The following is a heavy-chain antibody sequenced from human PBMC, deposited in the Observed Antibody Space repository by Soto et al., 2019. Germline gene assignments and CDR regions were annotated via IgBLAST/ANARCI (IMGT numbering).Heavy chain of an antibody. Sequence: NPSETLSLTCTVSGGSISSSSYYWGWIRQPPGKGLEWIGSIYYSGSTYYNPSLKSRVTISVDTSKNQFSLKLSSVTAADTAVYYCATYSSSWYVVYWGQGTLVTVSS. D-gene: IGHD6-13*01. V-gene: IGHV4-39*01. J-gene: IGHJ4*02. CDR3: ATYSSSWYVVY. CDR1: GGSISSSSYY. CDR2: IYYSGST.